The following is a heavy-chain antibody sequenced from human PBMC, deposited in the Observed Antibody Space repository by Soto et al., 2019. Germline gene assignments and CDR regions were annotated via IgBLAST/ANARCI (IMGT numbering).Heavy chain of an antibody. CDR1: GGSTRSGAYY. Sequence: SETLSLTCTVSGGSTRSGAYYWSWIRQHPGKGLEWIGYIYYNGLAFYNPSLKSRLVISIDTSKNQFSLKLRSVTAADTAVYFCARTNGDYIFDYWGRGTLVTVSS. CDR2: IYYNGLA. D-gene: IGHD4-17*01. CDR3: ARTNGDYIFDY. J-gene: IGHJ4*02. V-gene: IGHV4-31*03.